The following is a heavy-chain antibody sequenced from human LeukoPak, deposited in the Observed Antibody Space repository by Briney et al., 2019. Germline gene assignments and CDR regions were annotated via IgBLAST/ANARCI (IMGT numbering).Heavy chain of an antibody. CDR2: INSDGSGT. J-gene: IGHJ4*02. CDR3: ARGGVYCSSVSCSVDY. CDR1: GFTFSAFW. V-gene: IGHV3-74*01. Sequence: GGSLRLSCAASGFTFSAFWMHWVRQAPGKGLVWVSHINSDGSGTRYADSVKGRFTISRDNARNTLYLQMNSLKTEDTAVYYCARGGVYCSSVSCSVDYWGQGILVTVSS. D-gene: IGHD2-2*01.